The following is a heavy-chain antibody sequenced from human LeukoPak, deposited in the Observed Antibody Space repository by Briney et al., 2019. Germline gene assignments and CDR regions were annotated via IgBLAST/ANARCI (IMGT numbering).Heavy chain of an antibody. CDR1: GGSFSGYY. J-gene: IGHJ4*02. Sequence: SETLSLTCAVYGGSFSGYYWSWIRQPPGKGLEWIGEINHSGSTNYNPSLKSRVTISVDTSKNQFSLKLSSVTAADTAVYYCARSSSIAAQGFDYWGQGTLVTVSS. CDR3: ARSSSIAAQGFDY. V-gene: IGHV4-34*01. CDR2: INHSGST. D-gene: IGHD6-6*01.